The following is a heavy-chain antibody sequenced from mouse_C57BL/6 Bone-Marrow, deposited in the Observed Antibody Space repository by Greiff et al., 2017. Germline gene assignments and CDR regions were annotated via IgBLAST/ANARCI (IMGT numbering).Heavy chain of an antibody. CDR3: AREGLGRYYFDY. Sequence: VQLLQSGAELARPGASVKLSCKASGYTFTSYGISWVQQSTGQGLEWIGEIYPRSGNTYYNEKFNGKATLTADNSSSTSYMELRSLTSEDSAVYFCAREGLGRYYFDYWGQGTTLTVSS. J-gene: IGHJ2*01. D-gene: IGHD4-1*01. V-gene: IGHV1-81*01. CDR1: GYTFTSYG. CDR2: IYPRSGNT.